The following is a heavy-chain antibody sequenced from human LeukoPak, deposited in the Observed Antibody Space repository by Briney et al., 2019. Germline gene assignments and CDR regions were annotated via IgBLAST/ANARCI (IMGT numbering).Heavy chain of an antibody. CDR3: ARDPDDSSGYYLDY. V-gene: IGHV1-2*02. D-gene: IGHD3-22*01. CDR1: GYSFTGYY. CDR2: INPNSGGT. Sequence: ASVKVSCKASGYSFTGYYMHWARQAPGQGLEWMGWINPNSGGTNYAQKFQGRVTMTRDTSISTAYMELSRLRSDDTAVYYCARDPDDSSGYYLDYWGQGTLVTVSS. J-gene: IGHJ4*02.